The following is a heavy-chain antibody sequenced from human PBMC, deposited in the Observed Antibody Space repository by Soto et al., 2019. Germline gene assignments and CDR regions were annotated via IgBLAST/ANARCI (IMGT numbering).Heavy chain of an antibody. CDR2: IYYSGST. CDR3: ARDIAAAGRDD. CDR1: GGSVSSSTFY. J-gene: IGHJ4*02. Sequence: SETLSLTCTVSGGSVSSSTFYWGWIRQPLGKGLEWIGSIYYSGSTYYNPSLKSRVIISVDTSKNQFSLKLSSVTAADTAVYYCARDIAAAGRDDWGQGTLVTVSS. D-gene: IGHD6-13*01. V-gene: IGHV4-39*02.